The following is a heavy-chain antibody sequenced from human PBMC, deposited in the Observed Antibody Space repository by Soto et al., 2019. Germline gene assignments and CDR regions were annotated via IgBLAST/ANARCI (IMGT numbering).Heavy chain of an antibody. CDR2: INSDGSST. CDR1: GFTFSSYW. V-gene: IGHV3-74*01. Sequence: EVQLVESGGGLVQPGGSLRLSCAASGFTFSSYWMHWVRQAPGKGLVWVSRINSDGSSTSYADSVKGRFTISRDNAKNTLSLQMNSLRAEDTAVYYWAVAVAGPTAIGYWGQGTLVTVSS. CDR3: AVAVAGPTAIGY. J-gene: IGHJ4*02. D-gene: IGHD6-19*01.